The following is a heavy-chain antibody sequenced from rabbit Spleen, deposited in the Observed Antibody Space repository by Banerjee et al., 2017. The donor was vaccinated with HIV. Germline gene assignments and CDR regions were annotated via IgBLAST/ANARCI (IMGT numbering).Heavy chain of an antibody. Sequence: QEHLKESGGGLVQPGGSLTLSCKGSGFDFSSYYMSWVRQAPGKGLEWIACIDAGSSDFTYHASWAKGRFTISKTSSTTVTLEMTSLTAADTATYFCARDSSSSFSSYGMDLWGPGTLVTVS. CDR3: ARDSSSSFSSYGMDL. CDR2: IDAGSSDFT. J-gene: IGHJ6*01. D-gene: IGHD1-1*01. V-gene: IGHV1S45*01. CDR1: GFDFSSYYM.